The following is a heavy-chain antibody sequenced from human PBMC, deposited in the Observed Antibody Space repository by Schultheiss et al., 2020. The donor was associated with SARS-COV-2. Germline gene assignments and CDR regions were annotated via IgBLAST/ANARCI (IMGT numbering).Heavy chain of an antibody. J-gene: IGHJ6*02. D-gene: IGHD3-10*01. CDR2: ISYDGSNK. CDR1: GFTFSSYA. V-gene: IGHV3-30*04. Sequence: GGSLRLSCAASGFTFSSYAMHWVRQAPGKGLEWVAVISYDGSNKYYADSVKGRFTISRDNSKNTLYLQMNSLRAEDTAVYYCARRLITMVRGAYYYYGMDVWGQGTTVTVSS. CDR3: ARRLITMVRGAYYYYGMDV.